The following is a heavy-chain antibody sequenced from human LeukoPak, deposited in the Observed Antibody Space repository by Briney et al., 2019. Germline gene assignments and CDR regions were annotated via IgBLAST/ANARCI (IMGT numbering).Heavy chain of an antibody. CDR1: GYTFTGYY. Sequence: ASVKVSCKASGYTFTGYYMHWVRQAPGQGLEWMGWINPNSGGTNCAQKFQGRVTMTRDTSISTAYMELSRLRSDDTAVYYCARDRIAAAGTGPYGMDVWGQGTTVTVSS. V-gene: IGHV1-2*02. CDR3: ARDRIAAAGTGPYGMDV. CDR2: INPNSGGT. D-gene: IGHD6-13*01. J-gene: IGHJ6*02.